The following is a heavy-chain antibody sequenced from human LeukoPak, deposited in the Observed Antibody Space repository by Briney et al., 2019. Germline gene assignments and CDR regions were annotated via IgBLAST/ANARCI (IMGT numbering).Heavy chain of an antibody. Sequence: ASVKVSCKASGYTFTGYYMHWVRQAPGQGLEWMGWINPNSGGTNYAQKFQGWVTMTRDTSISTAYMELSRLRSDDTAVYYCARGRREDYDILTGYYFDDAFDIWGQGTMVTVSS. CDR3: ARGRREDYDILTGYYFDDAFDI. CDR1: GYTFTGYY. D-gene: IGHD3-9*01. V-gene: IGHV1-2*04. CDR2: INPNSGGT. J-gene: IGHJ3*02.